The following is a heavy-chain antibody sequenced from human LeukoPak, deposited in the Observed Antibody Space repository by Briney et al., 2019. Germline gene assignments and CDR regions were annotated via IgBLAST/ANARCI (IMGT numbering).Heavy chain of an antibody. Sequence: SETLSLTCTVSGASISSSYWSWIRQTPGKRLEWIGYIYYNGNSNSNPSLKSRVTISGDTSKNQFSLKLSSVTAADTAAYYCVRGNYDNRGYSNAFDIWGQGTMVTVSS. V-gene: IGHV4-59*01. J-gene: IGHJ3*02. CDR1: GASISSSY. CDR3: VRGNYDNRGYSNAFDI. CDR2: IYYNGNS. D-gene: IGHD3-22*01.